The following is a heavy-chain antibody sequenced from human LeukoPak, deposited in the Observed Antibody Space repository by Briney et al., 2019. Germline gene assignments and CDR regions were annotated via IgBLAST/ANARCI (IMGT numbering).Heavy chain of an antibody. CDR1: GFTFSGYW. D-gene: IGHD2-2*01. CDR3: ARSYCNTTSCRNWFGP. J-gene: IGHJ5*02. Sequence: GGSLRLSCAASGFTFSGYWMSWLRQAPGKGLEWVANIKEDGSEKYYVDSVKGRFTISRDNAKNSLYLQMNSLRAEDSAVFYCARSYCNTTSCRNWFGPWGQGTLVTVSS. CDR2: IKEDGSEK. V-gene: IGHV3-7*01.